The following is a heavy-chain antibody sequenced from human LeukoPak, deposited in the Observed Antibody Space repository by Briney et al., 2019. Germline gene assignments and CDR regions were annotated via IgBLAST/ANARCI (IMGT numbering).Heavy chain of an antibody. Sequence: SETLSLTCAVYGGAFSGYYWSWIRQPPGKGLEWIGEINHSGSTNYNPSLKSRVTISVDTSKNQFSLKLSSVTAADTAVYYCAMISELMTTVTYFDYWGQGTLVTVSS. V-gene: IGHV4-34*01. CDR1: GGAFSGYY. D-gene: IGHD4-17*01. J-gene: IGHJ4*02. CDR3: AMISELMTTVTYFDY. CDR2: INHSGST.